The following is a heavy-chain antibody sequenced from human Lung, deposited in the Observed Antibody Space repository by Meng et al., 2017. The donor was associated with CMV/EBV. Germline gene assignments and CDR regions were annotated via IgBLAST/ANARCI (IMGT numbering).Heavy chain of an antibody. CDR2: IRSKAYGGTT. CDR3: TRSYDSTGYYPGYFQH. Sequence: GGSXRLXCTASGFTFGDYAMSWVRQAPGRGLEWVGFIRSKAYGGTTEYAASVKGRFTISRDDSKGIAYLQMNSLKSEDTAVYYSTRSYDSTGYYPGYFQHXGQGXLVTVSS. J-gene: IGHJ1*01. CDR1: GFTFGDYA. D-gene: IGHD3-22*01. V-gene: IGHV3-49*04.